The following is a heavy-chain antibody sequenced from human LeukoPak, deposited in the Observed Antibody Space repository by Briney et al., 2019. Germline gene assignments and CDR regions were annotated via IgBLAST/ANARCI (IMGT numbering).Heavy chain of an antibody. V-gene: IGHV1-46*01. CDR1: GYTFSNYC. Sequence: GASVKVSCKASGYTFSNYCMHWVRQAPGQGLEWMGILNPTYDIPIYAQKFEGRVTMTRDMSTSTVYIELSSLTSDDTAVYFCAKDPRNILTGDYDDFDIWGQGTMVTVSS. CDR2: LNPTYDIP. J-gene: IGHJ3*02. D-gene: IGHD3-9*01. CDR3: AKDPRNILTGDYDDFDI.